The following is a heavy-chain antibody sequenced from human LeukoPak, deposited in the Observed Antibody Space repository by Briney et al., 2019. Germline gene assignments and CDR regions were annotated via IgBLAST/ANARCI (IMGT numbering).Heavy chain of an antibody. J-gene: IGHJ4*02. D-gene: IGHD5-18*01. V-gene: IGHV3-74*01. CDR2: INSDGSST. CDR3: AKVRGYTYGDDY. Sequence: PGGSLRLSCAASGFTFSSYWMHWVRQAPGKGLVWVSRINSDGSSTYYADSVKGRFTISRDNSKNTLYLQMNSLRAEDTAVYYCAKVRGYTYGDDYWGQGTLVTVSS. CDR1: GFTFSSYW.